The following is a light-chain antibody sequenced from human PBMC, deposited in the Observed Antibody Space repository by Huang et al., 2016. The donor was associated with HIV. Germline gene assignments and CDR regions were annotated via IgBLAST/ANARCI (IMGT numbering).Light chain of an antibody. J-gene: IGKJ4*01. CDR2: KAS. V-gene: IGKV1-5*03. CDR1: QSISSW. CDR3: QQYNSYLLT. Sequence: DIQMTQSPSTLSASVGDRVTITCRASQSISSWLAWYQQKPGKAPKLLIHKASSLESGVPSRFSGSGSGTEFTLTISSLQPDDFATYYYQQYNSYLLTFGGGTKVEIK.